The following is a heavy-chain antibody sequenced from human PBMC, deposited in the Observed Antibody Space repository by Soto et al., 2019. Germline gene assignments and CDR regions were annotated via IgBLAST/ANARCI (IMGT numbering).Heavy chain of an antibody. CDR3: AREVVVMHFAY. V-gene: IGHV4-30-4*01. CDR2: IYYSWST. Sequence: TSETLSLTCTVSGGSISSGDYYWSWIRQPPGKGLEWIGYIYYSWSTYYNPSLRSRVTISVDTSKNQFSLKLSSVTAADPAVYYCAREVVVMHFAYGGRGTLFPVSS. D-gene: IGHD3-22*01. J-gene: IGHJ4*02. CDR1: GGSISSGDYY.